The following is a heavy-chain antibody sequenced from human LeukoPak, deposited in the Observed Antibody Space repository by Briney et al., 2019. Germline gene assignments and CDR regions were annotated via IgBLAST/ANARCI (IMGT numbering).Heavy chain of an antibody. CDR1: GFSLSTSGVR. CDR3: AHKLVSTRSGYLLDY. D-gene: IGHD3-22*01. CDR2: IYWDDDK. Sequence: SGPTLVNPTQTLTLTCTFSGFSLSTSGVRVGWIRQPPGKALEWLALIYWDDDKRYSPSLKSRLTITKDTSKNQVVLTMTNMDPVDTATYYCAHKLVSTRSGYLLDYWAQGTLVTVSS. V-gene: IGHV2-5*02. J-gene: IGHJ4*02.